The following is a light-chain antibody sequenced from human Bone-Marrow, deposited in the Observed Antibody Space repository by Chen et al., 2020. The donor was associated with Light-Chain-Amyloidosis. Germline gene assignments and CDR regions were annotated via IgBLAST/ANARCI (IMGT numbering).Light chain of an antibody. V-gene: IGLV2-8*01. CDR1: SSDVGRYNY. J-gene: IGLJ3*02. Sequence: QSALTQPPSASGSPGQSVTVPCTGTSSDVGRYNYVSWYQQLPGKAPQLMIYEVTKRPSGVPDRFSGSKSGNTASLTVSGLRADDEADYFCSSYAGTNNWVFGGGTKVTVL. CDR3: SSYAGTNNWV. CDR2: EVT.